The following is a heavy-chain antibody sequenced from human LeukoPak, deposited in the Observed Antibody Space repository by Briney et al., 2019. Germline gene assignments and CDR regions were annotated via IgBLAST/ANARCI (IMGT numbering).Heavy chain of an antibody. D-gene: IGHD3-3*01. CDR1: GYTFPGYY. CDR3: ARIFTIFRRLDAFDI. Sequence: ASVKVSCKASGYTFPGYYMFWLRQAPGQGFEWMGWINPNSGGTKYAQKFQGRVTMTRDTAINTAYMELSSLRSEDTAVYYCARIFTIFRRLDAFDIWGQRTMVTVSS. V-gene: IGHV1-2*02. J-gene: IGHJ3*02. CDR2: INPNSGGT.